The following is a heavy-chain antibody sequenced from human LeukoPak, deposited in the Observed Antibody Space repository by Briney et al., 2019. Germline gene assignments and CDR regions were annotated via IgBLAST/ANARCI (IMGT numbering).Heavy chain of an antibody. CDR1: GFTFSSYT. D-gene: IGHD2-2*01. Sequence: GGSLRLSCAASGFTFSSYTMHWVRQAPGKGLEWVSYISGSGSTTYLADSVKGRFTISRDNAKNSLYLQMNSLRAEDTAVYYCARGGPQGWVVVPAAVVSFDYWGQGTLVTVSS. CDR2: ISGSGSTT. V-gene: IGHV3-48*04. J-gene: IGHJ4*02. CDR3: ARGGPQGWVVVPAAVVSFDY.